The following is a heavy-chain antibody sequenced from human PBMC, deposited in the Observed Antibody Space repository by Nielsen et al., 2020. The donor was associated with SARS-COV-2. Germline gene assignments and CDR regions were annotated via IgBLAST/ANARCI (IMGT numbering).Heavy chain of an antibody. J-gene: IGHJ4*02. Sequence: GESLEISCAASGFTFSSYSMNWVRQAPGKGLEWVSSISSSSSYIYYADSVKGRFTISRDNAKNSLYLQMNSLRAEDTAVYYCARGPRSAAAGTGNYFDYWGQGTLVTVSS. D-gene: IGHD6-13*01. CDR1: GFTFSSYS. CDR2: ISSSSSYI. V-gene: IGHV3-21*01. CDR3: ARGPRSAAAGTGNYFDY.